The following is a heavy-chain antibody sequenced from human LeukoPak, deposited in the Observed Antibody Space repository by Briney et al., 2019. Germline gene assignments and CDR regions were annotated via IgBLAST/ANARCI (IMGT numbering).Heavy chain of an antibody. CDR2: INSDGSST. Sequence: PGGSLRLSCAASGFTFSSYWMHWVRHAPGKGLVWVSRINSDGSSTSYADSVKGRFTISRDNAKNTLYLQMNSLRAEDTAVYYCARKGGQQLALDYWGQGTLVTVSS. CDR1: GFTFSSYW. V-gene: IGHV3-74*01. J-gene: IGHJ4*02. CDR3: ARKGGQQLALDY. D-gene: IGHD6-13*01.